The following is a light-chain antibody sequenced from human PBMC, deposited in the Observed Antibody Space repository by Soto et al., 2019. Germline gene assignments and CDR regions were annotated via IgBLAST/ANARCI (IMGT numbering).Light chain of an antibody. J-gene: IGKJ5*01. CDR2: DAS. Sequence: DIQMTQSPSSLSASVGDRVTITCQASRDISNYLDWIQQKPGKAPRLLIYDASNLQTGVPSRFSGSGSGTDFTFTISSLQPEDTATYYCQQYENLYSITFGQGTRLEIK. CDR3: QQYENLYSIT. V-gene: IGKV1-33*01. CDR1: RDISNY.